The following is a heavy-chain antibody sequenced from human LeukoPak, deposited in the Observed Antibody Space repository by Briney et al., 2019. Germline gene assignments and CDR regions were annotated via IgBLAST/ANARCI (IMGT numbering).Heavy chain of an antibody. CDR1: GFTFSSYD. D-gene: IGHD1-14*01. V-gene: IGHV3-23*01. CDR3: ARVVGRNWYLDL. Sequence: GGPLRLSCGASGFTFSSYDMTWVRQAPGKGLEWVPGIYGRGGTTYYADSVKGRFIVSRDNSKNSLSLQMNSLRAEDTAVYYCARVVGRNWYLDLWGRGTHVTVSS. J-gene: IGHJ2*01. CDR2: IYGRGGTT.